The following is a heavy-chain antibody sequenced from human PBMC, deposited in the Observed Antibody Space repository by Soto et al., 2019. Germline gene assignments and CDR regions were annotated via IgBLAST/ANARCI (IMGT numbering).Heavy chain of an antibody. CDR1: GYTLTELS. CDR3: ATRPNYYGSGIYYFDY. CDR2: FHPEDGET. V-gene: IGHV1-24*01. J-gene: IGHJ4*02. D-gene: IGHD3-10*01. Sequence: ASVKVSCKVSGYTLTELSMHWVRQTPGKGLEWMGGFHPEDGETIYAQKFQGRVTMTEDTSTDTAYMELSSLRSEDTAVYYCATRPNYYGSGIYYFDYWSQGTLVTVSS.